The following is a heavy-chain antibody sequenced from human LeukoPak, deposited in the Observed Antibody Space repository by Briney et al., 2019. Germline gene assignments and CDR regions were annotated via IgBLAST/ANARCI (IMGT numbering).Heavy chain of an antibody. Sequence: ASVKVSCKASGYTFTGYYMHWVRQAPGQGLEWMGRINPNSGGTKYAQKLLGRVTVTRDTSISTAYMQLSRLRSDDTAVYYCARGEGVNYRYSGFGYFNAVDYWGQGTLVTVSS. CDR2: INPNSGGT. CDR3: ARGEGVNYRYSGFGYFNAVDY. D-gene: IGHD3-16*02. V-gene: IGHV1-2*06. CDR1: GYTFTGYY. J-gene: IGHJ4*02.